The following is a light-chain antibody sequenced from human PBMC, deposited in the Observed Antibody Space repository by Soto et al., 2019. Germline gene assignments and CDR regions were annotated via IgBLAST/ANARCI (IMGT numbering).Light chain of an antibody. CDR2: AAS. CDR3: QQYNNWPLT. CDR1: QRISSN. V-gene: IGKV3-15*01. Sequence: EIVMTQSPATLSVSPGETATLSCRASQRISSNLAWYQQKPGQAPRLLIYAASTRATGLPARFSGSGSGTGFTLTISSLQSEDFAVYTCQQYNNWPLTFGQGTKVDIK. J-gene: IGKJ1*01.